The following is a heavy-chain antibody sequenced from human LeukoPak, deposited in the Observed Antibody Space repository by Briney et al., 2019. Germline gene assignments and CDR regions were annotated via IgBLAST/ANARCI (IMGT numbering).Heavy chain of an antibody. CDR3: AKDSGYTYGLSPYYFDC. CDR1: VFTFGSYS. V-gene: IGHV3-23*01. Sequence: GGFVTLSCAASVFTFGSYSIRWVRHAPWKGLEWVLDMTGSGVGTHYADSVKGRFTISRDNSKDSLYLQMSSLRAEDTAVYYCAKDSGYTYGLSPYYFDCWGQGTLVTVSA. CDR2: MTGSGVGT. D-gene: IGHD5-18*01. J-gene: IGHJ4*02.